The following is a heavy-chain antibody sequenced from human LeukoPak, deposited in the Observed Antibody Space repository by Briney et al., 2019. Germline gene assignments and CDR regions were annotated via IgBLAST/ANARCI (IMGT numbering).Heavy chain of an antibody. V-gene: IGHV3-20*04. Sequence: GSLRLSCTASGFAFDEHSMSWVRQVPGKGLEWVSGINWSGGSTGYADPLRGRFTISRDNAKNSLYLQMDSLRAEDTALYYCARAPITSPFYFDYWGQGTLVTVSS. J-gene: IGHJ4*02. CDR3: ARAPITSPFYFDY. CDR2: INWSGGST. D-gene: IGHD2-2*01. CDR1: GFAFDEHS.